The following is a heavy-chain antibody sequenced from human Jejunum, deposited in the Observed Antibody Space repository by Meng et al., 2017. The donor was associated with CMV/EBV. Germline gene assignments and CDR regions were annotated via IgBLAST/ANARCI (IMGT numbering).Heavy chain of an antibody. D-gene: IGHD3-22*01. CDR2: ISPSGNI. Sequence: QVHLKESGPGLVRTSETLSLTCTVSGDSISNYFWSWTRQPAGKNLEWIGRISPSGNINYIPSLKGRVTMSLDTSNNQIFLNLTSVTAADTALYYCARGESRGYYYFDYWGQGILVTVSS. V-gene: IGHV4-4*07. J-gene: IGHJ4*02. CDR3: ARGESRGYYYFDY. CDR1: GDSISNYF.